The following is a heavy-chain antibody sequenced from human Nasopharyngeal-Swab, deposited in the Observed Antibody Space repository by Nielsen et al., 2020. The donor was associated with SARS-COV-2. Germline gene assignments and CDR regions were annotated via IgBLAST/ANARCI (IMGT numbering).Heavy chain of an antibody. CDR2: IYYSGST. CDR3: AKQNSGYDYEDSYYYYYMDV. J-gene: IGHJ6*03. Sequence: GSLRLSCTVSGGSISSYYWSWIRQPPGKGLEWIGYIYYSGSTKYNPSLKSRVTISVDTSKNQFSLNLNSVTAADTAVYYCAKQNSGYDYEDSYYYYYMDVWGQGTTVTVSS. V-gene: IGHV4-59*01. D-gene: IGHD5-12*01. CDR1: GGSISSYY.